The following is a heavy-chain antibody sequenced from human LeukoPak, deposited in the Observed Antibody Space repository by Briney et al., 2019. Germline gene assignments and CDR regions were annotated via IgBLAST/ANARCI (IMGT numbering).Heavy chain of an antibody. J-gene: IGHJ4*02. V-gene: IGHV4-59*01. Sequence: SETLSLTRTVSGGSISSYYWSWIRQPPGKGLEWIGYIYYSGSTNYNPSLKSRVTISVNTSKNQFSLKLSSVTAADTAVYYCARGDVKVDYWGQGTLVTVSS. CDR3: ARGDVKVDY. CDR1: GGSISSYY. CDR2: IYYSGST.